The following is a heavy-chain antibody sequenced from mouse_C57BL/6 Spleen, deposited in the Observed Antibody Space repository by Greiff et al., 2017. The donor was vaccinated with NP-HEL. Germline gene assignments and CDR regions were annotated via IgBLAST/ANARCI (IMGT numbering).Heavy chain of an antibody. CDR1: GYTFTSYW. D-gene: IGHD1-1*01. CDR3: ARGILRSPWFAY. CDR2: IDPSDSYT. V-gene: IGHV1-69*01. J-gene: IGHJ3*01. Sequence: QVQLQQSGAELVMPGASVKLSCKASGYTFTSYWMHWVKQRPGQGLEWIGEIDPSDSYTNYNQKFKGKSTLTVDKSSSTAYMLLSSLTSEDSAVYYCARGILRSPWFAYWGQGTLVTVSA.